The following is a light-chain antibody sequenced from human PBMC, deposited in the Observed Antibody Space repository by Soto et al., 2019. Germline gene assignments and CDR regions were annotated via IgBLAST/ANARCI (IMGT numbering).Light chain of an antibody. J-gene: IGKJ2*01. CDR1: QSVSSY. CDR3: PQGSNWPPEYT. V-gene: IGKV3-11*01. CDR2: DAS. Sequence: EIVLTQSPATLSLSPGERATLSCRASQSVSSYLAWYQQKPGQVPRLLIYDASNRATGIPARFSGSGSGTDFTLTISSLQPEDFAVYYCPQGSNWPPEYTFGQGTQLQIK.